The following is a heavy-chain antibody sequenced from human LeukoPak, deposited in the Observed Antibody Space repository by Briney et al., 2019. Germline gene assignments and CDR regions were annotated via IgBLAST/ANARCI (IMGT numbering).Heavy chain of an antibody. CDR1: GFTFSSYT. CDR2: IRADAVTT. Sequence: GGSLRLSCAASGFTFSSYTMNWVRQAPGKGLEWVSGIRADAVTTYYADSVKGRFIISRDNSKKTVYLQMNNLNVEDAAMYYCVKDDGWVQYANWGQGTLVTVSS. D-gene: IGHD5-24*01. V-gene: IGHV3-23*01. J-gene: IGHJ4*02. CDR3: VKDDGWVQYAN.